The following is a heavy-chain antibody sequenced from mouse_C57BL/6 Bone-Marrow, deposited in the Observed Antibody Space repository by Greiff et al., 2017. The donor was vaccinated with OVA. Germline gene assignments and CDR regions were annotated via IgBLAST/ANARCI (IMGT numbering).Heavy chain of an antibody. CDR2: IYPGDGDT. J-gene: IGHJ2*01. V-gene: IGHV1-80*01. D-gene: IGHD1-1*01. Sequence: QVQLQQSGAELVKPGASVKISCKASGYAFSSYWMNWVKQRPGKGLEWIGQIYPGDGDTNYNGKFKGKATLTADKSSSTAYMQLSSLTSEDSAVYFCARKRYGSKRRYFDYWGQGTTLTVSS. CDR1: GYAFSSYW. CDR3: ARKRYGSKRRYFDY.